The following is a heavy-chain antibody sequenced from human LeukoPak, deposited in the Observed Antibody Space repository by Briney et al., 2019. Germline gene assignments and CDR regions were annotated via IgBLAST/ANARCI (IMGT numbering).Heavy chain of an antibody. J-gene: IGHJ4*02. V-gene: IGHV3-23*01. Sequence: PGVSLRLSCAASGFSFSGYAMTWVRQGPGKRLEWVSSISAGGYGTYHADSVKGRFAISRDNSKNTLYLQMNSLSAEDTAIYYCAKGGYNNFFDYWGQGTLVTVSS. CDR1: GFSFSGYA. CDR2: ISAGGYGT. CDR3: AKGGYNNFFDY. D-gene: IGHD5-24*01.